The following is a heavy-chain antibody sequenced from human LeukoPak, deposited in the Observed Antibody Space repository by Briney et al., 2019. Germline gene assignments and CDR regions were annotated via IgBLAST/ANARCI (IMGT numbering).Heavy chain of an antibody. D-gene: IGHD2-8*02. Sequence: PGGSLRLSCATSGFTLSRHWMTWVRQAPGKGPEWVANIKQDGSERYYVHSVRGRFTISRGNAKNALYLQMNSLRAEDTAVYYCARDGGHSTDLDYWGQGILVTVSS. J-gene: IGHJ4*02. V-gene: IGHV3-7*01. CDR1: GFTLSRHW. CDR3: ARDGGHSTDLDY. CDR2: IKQDGSER.